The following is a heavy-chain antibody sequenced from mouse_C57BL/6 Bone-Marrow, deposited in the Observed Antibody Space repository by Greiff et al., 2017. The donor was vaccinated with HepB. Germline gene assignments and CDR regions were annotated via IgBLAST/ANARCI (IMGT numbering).Heavy chain of an antibody. CDR1: GFNIKDDY. CDR2: IDPENGDT. V-gene: IGHV14-4*01. CDR3: TRRWYFDV. Sequence: VQLQQSGAELVRPGASVKLSCTASGFNIKDDYMHWVKQRPEQGLEWIGWIDPENGDTEYASKFQGKATITADTSSNTAYLQLSSLTSEDTAVYYCTRRWYFDVWGTGTTVTVSS. J-gene: IGHJ1*03.